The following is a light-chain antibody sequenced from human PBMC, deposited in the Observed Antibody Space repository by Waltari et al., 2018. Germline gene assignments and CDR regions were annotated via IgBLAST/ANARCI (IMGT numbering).Light chain of an antibody. CDR2: GAS. V-gene: IGKV3-20*01. Sequence: EIVLTQSPGTLSLSPGERATLSCRASQSVSSSYLAWYQQKPGQAPRLLIYGASSRATGIPDRFSGSGSGTDFTLTIIRLEPEDFAVYYCQQYGSSLPMYTFGQGTKLEIK. J-gene: IGKJ2*01. CDR3: QQYGSSLPMYT. CDR1: QSVSSSY.